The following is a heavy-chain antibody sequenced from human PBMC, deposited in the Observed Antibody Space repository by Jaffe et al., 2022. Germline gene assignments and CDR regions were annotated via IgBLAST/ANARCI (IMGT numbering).Heavy chain of an antibody. D-gene: IGHD5-18*01. CDR1: GFTFTAYS. V-gene: IGHV3-48*01. CDR3: VSQPGGYNYGYIGWFES. CDR2: ISNSFRTV. J-gene: IGHJ5*01. Sequence: EVQLVESGGGFVQPGGSLRLSCAASGFTFTAYSMHWVRQAPGKGLEWVSYISNSFRTVYYADSVKGRFTISRDNAKNSLYLQMNSLRADDTAVYYCVSQPGGYNYGYIGWFESWGQGTLVTVSS.